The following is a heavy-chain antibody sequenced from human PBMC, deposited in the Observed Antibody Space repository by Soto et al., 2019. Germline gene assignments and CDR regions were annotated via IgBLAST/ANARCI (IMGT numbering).Heavy chain of an antibody. CDR3: ARHADFVGRGVIYYYYGMDV. V-gene: IGHV4-39*01. D-gene: IGHD3-10*01. CDR2: IYYSGST. Sequence: QLQLQESGPGLVKPSETLSLTCTVSGGPISSSSYYWGWIRQPPGKGLEWIGSIYYSGSTYYNPSLKSRVTISVDTSKNQFSLKLSSVTAADTAVYYCARHADFVGRGVIYYYYGMDVWGQGTTVTVSS. J-gene: IGHJ6*02. CDR1: GGPISSSSYY.